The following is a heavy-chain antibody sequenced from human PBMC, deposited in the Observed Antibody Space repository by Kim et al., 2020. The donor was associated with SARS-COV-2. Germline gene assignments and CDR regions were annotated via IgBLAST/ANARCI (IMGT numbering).Heavy chain of an antibody. CDR3: ARYYYGSGSWLDNWFDP. V-gene: IGHV5-10-1*01. CDR2: IDPSDSYT. D-gene: IGHD3-10*01. CDR1: GYSFTSYW. J-gene: IGHJ5*02. Sequence: GESLKISCKGSGYSFTSYWISWVRQMPGKGLEWMGRIDPSDSYTNYSPSFQGHVTISADKSISTAYLQWSSLKASDTAMYYCARYYYGSGSWLDNWFDPWGQGTLVTVSS.